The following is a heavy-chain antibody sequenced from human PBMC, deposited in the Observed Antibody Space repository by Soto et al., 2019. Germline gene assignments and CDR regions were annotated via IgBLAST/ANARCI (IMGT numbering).Heavy chain of an antibody. J-gene: IGHJ4*02. V-gene: IGHV1-18*01. CDR3: ARGIYSSDS. CDR2: INVYNGHT. Sequence: ASVKVSCKASGYTFIDYGITWVRQAPGQGLEWMGWINVYNGHTNYAQMLQGRVTMTTDTSTSTAYMDLKNVTYDDTAVYYCARGIYSSDSWGQGTLVTVSS. CDR1: GYTFIDYG.